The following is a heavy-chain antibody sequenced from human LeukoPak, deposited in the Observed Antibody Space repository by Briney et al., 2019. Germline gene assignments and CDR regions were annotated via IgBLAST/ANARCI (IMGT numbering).Heavy chain of an antibody. D-gene: IGHD5-24*01. V-gene: IGHV4-59*01. Sequence: SETLSLTCTVSGGPISSYYWSWIREPPGKGLEWIGYIYYCGSTNYNPSLKSRDTISVDTSKNQFSLKLSSVTAADTAVYYCAGSDGFPFDYWGQGTLVTVSS. CDR3: AGSDGFPFDY. CDR2: IYYCGST. J-gene: IGHJ4*02. CDR1: GGPISSYY.